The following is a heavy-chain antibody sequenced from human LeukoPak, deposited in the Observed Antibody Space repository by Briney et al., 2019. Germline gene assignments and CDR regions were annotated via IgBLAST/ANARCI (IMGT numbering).Heavy chain of an antibody. D-gene: IGHD3-16*01. J-gene: IGHJ4*02. CDR1: GGSISSYY. Sequence: SETLSLTCTVSGGSISSYYWSWIRQPPGKGLEWIGYIYYSGSTNYSPSLKSRVTISVDTSKNQFSLKLSSVPAADTALYYCAREGGTEGFDYWGQGTLVTVSS. CDR3: AREGGTEGFDY. V-gene: IGHV4-59*01. CDR2: IYYSGST.